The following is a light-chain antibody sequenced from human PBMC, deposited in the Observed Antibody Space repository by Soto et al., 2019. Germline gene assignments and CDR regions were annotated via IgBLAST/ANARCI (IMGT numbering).Light chain of an antibody. J-gene: IGKJ2*01. CDR1: QSINSE. CDR2: GAS. Sequence: EIVMTQSPATLSLSPGERAALSCRASQSINSELAWYQQKPGQPPRLLIYGASTMATGVPDRFTGSESGSEFTLTISGLQSEEFAVYYCQQGHNWPLPLGQGTRLEI. V-gene: IGKV3-15*01. CDR3: QQGHNWPLP.